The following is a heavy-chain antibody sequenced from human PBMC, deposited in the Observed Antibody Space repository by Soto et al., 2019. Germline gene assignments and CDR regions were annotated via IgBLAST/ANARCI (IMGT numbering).Heavy chain of an antibody. J-gene: IGHJ4*02. V-gene: IGHV2-5*02. CDR1: GFSLTTSGVG. CDR3: AHHPYYGLGSYSFDY. Sequence: QITLKESGPTLVRPTQTLTLTCTFSGFSLTTSGVGVGWIRQPPGKALEWLAVIYWDDDKRYSSSLKSRLTITKDTSKNLVVLTMTNMDHVDTATYYCAHHPYYGLGSYSFDYWGQGTLVTVSS. CDR2: IYWDDDK. D-gene: IGHD3-10*01.